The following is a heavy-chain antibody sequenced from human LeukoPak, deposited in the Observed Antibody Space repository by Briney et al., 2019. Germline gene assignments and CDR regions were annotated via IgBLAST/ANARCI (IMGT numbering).Heavy chain of an antibody. D-gene: IGHD6-19*01. Sequence: GGSLRLSCAASGFTFSDYYMSWIRQAPGKGLEWVSYISSSSSYTNYADSVKGRFTISRDNAKNSLYLQMNSLRAEDTVVYYCARVLAVAGTGQGYFDYWGQGTLVTVSS. CDR3: ARVLAVAGTGQGYFDY. J-gene: IGHJ4*02. CDR2: ISSSSSYT. V-gene: IGHV3-11*05. CDR1: GFTFSDYY.